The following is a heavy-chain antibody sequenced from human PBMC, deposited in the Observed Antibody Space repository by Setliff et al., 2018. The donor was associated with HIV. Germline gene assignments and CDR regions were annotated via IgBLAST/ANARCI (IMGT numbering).Heavy chain of an antibody. D-gene: IGHD4-17*01. CDR3: ARGTGAQYGYYFDY. CDR1: GGSIKYGDYY. V-gene: IGHV4-31*03. J-gene: IGHJ4*02. Sequence: TLSLTCTVPGGSIKYGDYYWTWIRQSPGKGLEWIGYIHYSGSTDYNPSLKSRSSISINNSKKQFFLRLNSVTAADTAVYYCARGTGAQYGYYFDYWGQGTLVTVS. CDR2: IHYSGST.